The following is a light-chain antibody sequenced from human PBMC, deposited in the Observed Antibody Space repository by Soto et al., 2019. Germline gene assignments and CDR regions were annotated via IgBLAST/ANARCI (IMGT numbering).Light chain of an antibody. CDR2: DTS. CDR3: QQYNNWPLIT. V-gene: IGKV3-11*01. J-gene: IGKJ5*01. CDR1: QNVNNF. Sequence: EVGLTQSKTTLSLSPGERATFSCMVSQNVNNFLAWYQQKPGQAPRLLIYDTSNRATGIPARFSGSGSGTDFTLTISSLEPEDFAVYYCQQYNNWPLITFCHVTRLEIK.